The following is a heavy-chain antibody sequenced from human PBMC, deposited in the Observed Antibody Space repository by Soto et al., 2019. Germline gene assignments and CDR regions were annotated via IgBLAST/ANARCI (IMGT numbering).Heavy chain of an antibody. V-gene: IGHV6-1*01. CDR1: GDSVSSNSAA. D-gene: IGHD5-12*01. CDR2: TYYRSKWYN. J-gene: IGHJ6*02. Sequence: SQTLSLTCAISGDSVSSNSAAWNWIRQSPSRGLEWLGRTYYRSKWYNDYAVSVKSRITINPDTSKNQFSLQLNSVTPEDTAVYYCAYSGYDDYYYYYGMDVWGQGTTVTVSS. CDR3: AYSGYDDYYYYYGMDV.